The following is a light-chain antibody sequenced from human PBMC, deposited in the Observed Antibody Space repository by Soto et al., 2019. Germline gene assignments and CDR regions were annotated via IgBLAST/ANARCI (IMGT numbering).Light chain of an antibody. CDR2: EGS. CDR3: CSYAGSSTLV. V-gene: IGLV2-23*01. J-gene: IGLJ2*01. CDR1: SSDVGSYNL. Sequence: QSALTQPASVSGSPGQSITISCTGTSSDVGSYNLVSWYQQHPDKAPKVMIYEGSKRPSGVSNRFSGSKSGNTASLTISGLQADDDADYYCCSYAGSSTLVFGGGTKLTVL.